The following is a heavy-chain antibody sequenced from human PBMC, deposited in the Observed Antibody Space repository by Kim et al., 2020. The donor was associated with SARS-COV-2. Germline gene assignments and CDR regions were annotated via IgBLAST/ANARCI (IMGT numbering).Heavy chain of an antibody. CDR2: IKQDGSEK. CDR3: ARDTNAYYGSGSYMFYYYYGMDV. D-gene: IGHD3-10*01. V-gene: IGHV3-7*03. J-gene: IGHJ6*02. Sequence: GGSLRLSCAASGFTFSSYWMSWVRQAPGKGLEWVANIKQDGSEKYYVDSVKGRFTISRDNAKNSLYLQMNSLRAEDTAVYYCARDTNAYYGSGSYMFYYYYGMDVCGQGTTVTVSS. CDR1: GFTFSSYW.